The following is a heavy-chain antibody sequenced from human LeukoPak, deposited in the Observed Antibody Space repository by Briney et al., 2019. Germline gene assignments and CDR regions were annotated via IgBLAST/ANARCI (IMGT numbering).Heavy chain of an antibody. D-gene: IGHD2-8*02. CDR2: IIPIFGTA. V-gene: IGHV1-69*13. CDR3: ARRGGVGTYSAFDI. J-gene: IGHJ3*02. Sequence: SVKVSCKASGGTFSSYAIGWVRQAPGQGLEWMGGIIPIFGTANYAQKFQGRVTITADESTSTAYMELGSLRSDDTAMYYCARRGGVGTYSAFDIWGQGTMVTVSS. CDR1: GGTFSSYA.